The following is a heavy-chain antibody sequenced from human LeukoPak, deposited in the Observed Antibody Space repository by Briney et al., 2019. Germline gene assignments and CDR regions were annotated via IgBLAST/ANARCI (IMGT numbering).Heavy chain of an antibody. J-gene: IGHJ4*02. D-gene: IGHD1-26*01. CDR3: AKDRWEPTRYFDY. CDR1: GFTFSSYS. Sequence: GGSLRLSCAASGFTFSSYSMSWVRQAPGKGLEWVSGISGSGVSTYYADSVKGRFTISRDNSKKTLYLQMNGLRVEDTAVYYCAKDRWEPTRYFDYWGQGTLVTVSS. CDR2: ISGSGVST. V-gene: IGHV3-23*01.